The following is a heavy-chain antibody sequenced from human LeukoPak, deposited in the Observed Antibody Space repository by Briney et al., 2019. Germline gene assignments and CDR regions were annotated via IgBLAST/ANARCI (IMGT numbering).Heavy chain of an antibody. J-gene: IGHJ4*02. CDR1: GGTFSSYA. D-gene: IGHD2-15*01. CDR2: IIPIFDTA. Sequence: SVKVSCKASGGTFSSYAISWVRQAPGQGLEWMGGIIPIFDTANYAQKFQGRVTITADESTSTAYMELSSLRSEDTAVYYCARVGYCSGGSCYTPFDYWGQGTLVTVSS. V-gene: IGHV1-69*13. CDR3: ARVGYCSGGSCYTPFDY.